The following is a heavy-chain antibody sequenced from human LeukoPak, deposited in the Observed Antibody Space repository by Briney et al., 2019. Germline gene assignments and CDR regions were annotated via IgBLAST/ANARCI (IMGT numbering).Heavy chain of an antibody. V-gene: IGHV3-15*01. CDR3: TTDKHGGDVARATPFDY. J-gene: IGHJ4*02. Sequence: KPGGSLRLSCAASGFTCSNAWMSWLRQAPGKVLEWVGRIKSKTDGGTTDYAAPVKGRFTISRDDSKNTLYMQMNSLKTEDTAVYYCTTDKHGGDVARATPFDYWGQGTLVTVSS. CDR2: IKSKTDGGTT. CDR1: GFTCSNAW. D-gene: IGHD2-15*01.